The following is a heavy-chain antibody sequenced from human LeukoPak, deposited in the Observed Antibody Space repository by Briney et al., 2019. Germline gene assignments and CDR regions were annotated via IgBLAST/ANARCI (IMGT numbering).Heavy chain of an antibody. J-gene: IGHJ6*03. CDR2: ISSSGRTT. Sequence: PGGSLRLSCAASGFIFSDYYMSWFPQAPRKGLEWVSYISSSGRTTYYSDSVKGRFTSSRDNAKNSLYLQMNSLSAQDTAVYYCARDLFSTGDQRDHNYHMVVWGKGTTVTVSS. V-gene: IGHV3-11*04. CDR1: GFIFSDYY. CDR3: ARDLFSTGDQRDHNYHMVV. D-gene: IGHD2-8*02.